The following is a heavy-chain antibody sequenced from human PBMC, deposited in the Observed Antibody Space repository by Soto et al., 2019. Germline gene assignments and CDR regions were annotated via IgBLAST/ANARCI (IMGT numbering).Heavy chain of an antibody. CDR2: ISAYNGNT. CDR1: GYTFTSYG. V-gene: IGHV1-18*01. J-gene: IGHJ6*03. Sequence: ASVKVSCKASGYTFTSYGISWVRQAPGQGLEWKGWISAYNGNTNYAQKLQGRVTMTIDTSTSTAFMELISLRSDDTAVYYCSTVGWSTGTQEAGPYYMDVWGRGTTVTVSS. CDR3: STVGWSTGTQEAGPYYMDV. D-gene: IGHD1-1*01.